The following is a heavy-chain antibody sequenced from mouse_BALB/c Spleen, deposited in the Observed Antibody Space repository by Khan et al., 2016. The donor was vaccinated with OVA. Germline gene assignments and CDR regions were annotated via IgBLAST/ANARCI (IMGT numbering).Heavy chain of an antibody. CDR1: GFTFSSFV. D-gene: IGHD1-1*01. CDR2: ISSAATYT. J-gene: IGHJ3*01. CDR3: TNGKYGWCAY. V-gene: IGHV5-9-3*01. Sequence: ELVESGGGLVEPGGSLKLSCAASGFTFSSFVISWVRQTPEKRLEWVATISSAATYTYYPDSVKVRFPISRANAKNTLYMQMNSLRSDATASYYWTNGKYGWCAYSGQGTLFTVST.